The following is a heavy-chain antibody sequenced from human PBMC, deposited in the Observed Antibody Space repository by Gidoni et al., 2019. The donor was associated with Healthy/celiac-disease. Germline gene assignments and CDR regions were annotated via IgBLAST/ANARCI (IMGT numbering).Heavy chain of an antibody. D-gene: IGHD6-13*01. V-gene: IGHV4-39*01. CDR3: ARHWLEQQLVPVFDP. CDR1: GDSISSSSYY. CDR2: IYYSGRT. J-gene: IGHJ5*02. Sequence: QLQLQESGPGRVKPSETLSLTCTVSGDSISSSSYYCGCIRQPPGKGLEWIGSIYYSGRTYYIPSLKSRVTISVDTSKNQFSLKLSSVTAADTAVYYCARHWLEQQLVPVFDPWGQGTLVTVSS.